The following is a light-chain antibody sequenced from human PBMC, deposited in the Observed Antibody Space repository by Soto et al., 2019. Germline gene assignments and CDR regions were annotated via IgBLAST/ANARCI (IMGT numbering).Light chain of an antibody. CDR1: QSISNS. J-gene: IGKJ4*01. Sequence: DIQMTPSPSTRSASVGDRVTMTCRASQSISNSLAWYQQKPGKAPKLLIYRASALQSGVPSRFSGSGSGTEFTLTIDSLQPDDFATFYCQQYSTYPLTFGGGTKVDIK. CDR3: QQYSTYPLT. V-gene: IGKV1-5*03. CDR2: RAS.